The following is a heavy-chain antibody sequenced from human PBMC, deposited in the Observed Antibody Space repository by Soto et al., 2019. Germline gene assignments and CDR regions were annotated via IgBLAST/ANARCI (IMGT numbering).Heavy chain of an antibody. V-gene: IGHV3-11*01. D-gene: IGHD3-10*01. CDR1: GFIFSDYY. Sequence: VQLVESGGALVKSGGSLRLSCAASGFIFSDYYMSWVRQAPGKGPECLAYISGSGNTIYYADSVQARFTISRDNTKKSLYLQMDGLRAEDTALYYCATYTSPYTSGSFDHWGQGTLVTVSS. CDR3: ATYTSPYTSGSFDH. CDR2: ISGSGNTI. J-gene: IGHJ4*02.